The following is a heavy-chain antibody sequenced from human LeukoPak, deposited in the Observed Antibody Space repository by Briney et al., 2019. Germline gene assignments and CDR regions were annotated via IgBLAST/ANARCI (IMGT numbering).Heavy chain of an antibody. CDR3: ARRYGSGSYIWAPYYFDY. CDR2: IYYSVST. D-gene: IGHD3-10*01. Sequence: PSETLSLTCTVSGHSISRGYYWGWIRQPPGKGLEWIGTIYYSVSTYYNPSLKSRVTISVDTSKNQFSLKLSSVTAADTAVYYCARRYGSGSYIWAPYYFDYWGQGTLVTVSS. CDR1: GHSISRGYY. J-gene: IGHJ4*02. V-gene: IGHV4-38-2*02.